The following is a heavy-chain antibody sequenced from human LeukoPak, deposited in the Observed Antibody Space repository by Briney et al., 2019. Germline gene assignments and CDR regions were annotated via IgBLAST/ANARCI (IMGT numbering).Heavy chain of an antibody. CDR3: GRHFSTTSADQ. V-gene: IGHV4-39*01. CDR2: AFYTGKT. CDR1: GGSISIRGHY. Sequence: TSETLSLTCTVSGGSISIRGHYWGWIRQSPGKGLEWIASAFYTGKTYYNPSLKRRITISVDTSNNQFSLRLTSVTAADTAVYLCGRHFSTTSADQWGQGTLVTVAS. J-gene: IGHJ4*02. D-gene: IGHD3/OR15-3a*01.